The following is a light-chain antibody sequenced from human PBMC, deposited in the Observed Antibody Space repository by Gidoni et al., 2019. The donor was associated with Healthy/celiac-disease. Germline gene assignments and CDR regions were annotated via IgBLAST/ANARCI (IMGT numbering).Light chain of an antibody. CDR3: QQYGSSPRYT. J-gene: IGKJ2*01. Sequence: VLTQSPGTLSLSPGERATLSCRTSQSVSSSYLAWYQQKPGQAPRLLIYGASSRAPGIPDRFSGSGSGTDFTLTISRLEPEDFAVDYCQQYGSSPRYTFGQGTKLEIK. V-gene: IGKV3-20*01. CDR1: QSVSSSY. CDR2: GAS.